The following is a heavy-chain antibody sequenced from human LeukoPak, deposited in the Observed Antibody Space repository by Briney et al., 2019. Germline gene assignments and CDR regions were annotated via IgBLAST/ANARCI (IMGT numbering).Heavy chain of an antibody. D-gene: IGHD3-10*01. CDR3: ARSGGSGSYYNGYYYYYGMDV. CDR1: GGSISSFY. CDR2: IYYSGIT. V-gene: IGHV4-59*08. Sequence: PSETLSLTCTVSGGSISSFYWSWIRQPPGKGLGWIGYIYYSGITNYNPSLKSRVTISVDTSKNQVSLKLSSVTAADTAVYSCARSGGSGSYYNGYYYYYGMDVWGQGTTVTVSS. J-gene: IGHJ6*02.